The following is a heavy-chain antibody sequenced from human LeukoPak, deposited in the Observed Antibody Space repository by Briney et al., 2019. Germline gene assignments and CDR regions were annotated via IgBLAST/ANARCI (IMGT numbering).Heavy chain of an antibody. CDR2: IHYSGST. J-gene: IGHJ3*02. V-gene: IGHV4-59*08. CDR1: GGSISSYY. CDR3: ARISQRGYSYGYYAFDI. Sequence: SETLSLTCTVSGGSISSYYWSWIRQPPGKGLEWIGYIHYSGSTNYNPSLKSRVTISVDTSKNQFSLKLSSVTAADTAVYYCARISQRGYSYGYYAFDIWGQGTMVTVSS. D-gene: IGHD5-18*01.